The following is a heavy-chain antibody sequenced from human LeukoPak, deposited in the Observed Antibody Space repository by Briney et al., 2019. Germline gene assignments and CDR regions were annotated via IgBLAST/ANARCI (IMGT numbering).Heavy chain of an antibody. CDR2: ISWDSGSS. V-gene: IGHV3-9*01. J-gene: IGHJ3*01. Sequence: GGSLRLSCAASGFSLEDYAMHWVRQAPGKGLEWVSSISWDSGSSVYADSVKGRFTISRDNAKNSLFLQMNSLTPEDTALYYCVKDLRLDLHFDTFDVWGQGTLVTVSS. CDR1: GFSLEDYA. D-gene: IGHD1-7*01. CDR3: VKDLRLDLHFDTFDV.